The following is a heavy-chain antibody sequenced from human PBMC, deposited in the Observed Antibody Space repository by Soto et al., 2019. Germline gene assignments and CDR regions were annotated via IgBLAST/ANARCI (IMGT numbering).Heavy chain of an antibody. D-gene: IGHD4-17*01. CDR1: GFTFSSYA. CDR3: ARGNFPVDYGDYHFHY. J-gene: IGHJ4*02. V-gene: IGHV3-23*01. Sequence: GGSLRLSCAASGFTFSSYAMSWVRQAPGKGLEWVSAISGSGGSTSYAQKFQGRVTMTRDTSTSTVYMELSSLRSEDTAVYYCARGNFPVDYGDYHFHYWGQGTLVTVSS. CDR2: ISGSGGST.